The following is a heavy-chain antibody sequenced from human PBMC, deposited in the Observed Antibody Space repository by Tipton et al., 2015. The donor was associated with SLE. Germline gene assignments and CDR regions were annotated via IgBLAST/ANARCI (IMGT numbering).Heavy chain of an antibody. Sequence: QLVQSGAEVKKPGASVKVSCKAPGYTFTSYYIHWVRQAPGQGLEWMGIINPTGYSTTYAQKFQGRATLTRDTATSTVYMELSSLRSEDTAMYYCAGHHDYGDYVYFEHWGQGTLVTVSS. CDR1: GYTFTSYY. CDR2: INPTGYST. CDR3: AGHHDYGDYVYFEH. D-gene: IGHD4-17*01. J-gene: IGHJ1*01. V-gene: IGHV1-46*01.